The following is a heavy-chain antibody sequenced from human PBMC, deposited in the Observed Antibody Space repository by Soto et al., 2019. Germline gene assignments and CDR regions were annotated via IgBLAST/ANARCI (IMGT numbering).Heavy chain of an antibody. V-gene: IGHV1-2*04. CDR3: AREGGYSSGLGIDY. J-gene: IGHJ4*02. D-gene: IGHD6-19*01. Sequence: QVQLVQSGAEVKKPGASVKVSCKASGYTFTDYYMHWVRQAPGQGLEWMGWINPNSGVTNYAQKFQDWVTMTRDTSISTAYRELRRLRSDDTAGYYCAREGGYSSGLGIDYWGQGTLVTVSS. CDR2: INPNSGVT. CDR1: GYTFTDYY.